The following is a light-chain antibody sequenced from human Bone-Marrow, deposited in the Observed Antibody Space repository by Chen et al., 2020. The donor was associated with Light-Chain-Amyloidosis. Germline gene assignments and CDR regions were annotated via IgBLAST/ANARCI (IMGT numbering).Light chain of an antibody. CDR3: QVWDRSSDRPV. CDR2: DDS. Sequence: SYVLTQPSSGSVAPGKTATIACGGNNIGSTSLHWYQQRPVPAPLLVVYDDSDRPSGMPERFSGSKSGNTATLTISRVEAGDEADYYCQVWDRSSDRPVFGGGTKLTVL. V-gene: IGLV3-21*03. J-gene: IGLJ3*02. CDR1: NIGSTS.